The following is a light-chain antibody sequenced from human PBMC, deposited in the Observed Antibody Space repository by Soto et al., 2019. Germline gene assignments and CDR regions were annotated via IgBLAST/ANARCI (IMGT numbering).Light chain of an antibody. CDR2: QAS. J-gene: IGKJ3*01. Sequence: DIQMTQSPSTLSASVGDRVTITCLASQSIRGWLAWYQQKPGKAPKLLIYQASSLESGVPSRFSGSGSGTDFTLTISSLQPDDFATYYCQQYNSYLFTFGPGTKVDIK. CDR3: QQYNSYLFT. CDR1: QSIRGW. V-gene: IGKV1-5*03.